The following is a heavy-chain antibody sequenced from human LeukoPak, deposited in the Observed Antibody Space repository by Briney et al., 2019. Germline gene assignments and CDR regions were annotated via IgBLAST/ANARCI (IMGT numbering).Heavy chain of an antibody. CDR2: VNPSGGST. Sequence: ASVKVSCKSFGYTFTSYYMHWVRQAPGQGLEWMGIVNPSGGSTSYAQKFQGRVTMTRDMSTSTVYMELSSLRSEDTAVYYCARADSYAYAFDIWGQGTMVTVSS. D-gene: IGHD5-18*01. CDR3: ARADSYAYAFDI. J-gene: IGHJ3*02. V-gene: IGHV1-46*01. CDR1: GYTFTSYY.